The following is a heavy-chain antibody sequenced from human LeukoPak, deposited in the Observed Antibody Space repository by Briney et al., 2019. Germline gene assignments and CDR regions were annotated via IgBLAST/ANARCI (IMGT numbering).Heavy chain of an antibody. V-gene: IGHV4-59*01. CDR1: GGSISSYY. CDR2: IYYSVST. J-gene: IGHJ3*02. CDR3: ARTGPXLIGNAFDI. Sequence: SEALSLTCTVSGGSISSYYWSWIRQPPGKGLEWIGDIYYSVSTNYNPSLKSRVTISVDTYKTQFSLKLSSVTAADTAVYYCARTGPXLIGNAFDIWGQGTMVTVSS. D-gene: IGHD1-14*01.